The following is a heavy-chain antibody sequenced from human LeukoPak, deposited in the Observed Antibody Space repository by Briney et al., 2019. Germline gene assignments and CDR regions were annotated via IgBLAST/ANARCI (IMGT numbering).Heavy chain of an antibody. Sequence: GGSLRLSCAASGFTFSSYGMHWVRQAPGKGLEWVAVISYDGSNKYYADSVKGRFTISRDNSKNTLYLQMNSLRAEDTAVYYCAKDVVPGTYWGQGTLVTVSS. CDR1: GFTFSSYG. CDR2: ISYDGSNK. CDR3: AKDVVPGTY. J-gene: IGHJ4*02. D-gene: IGHD1-7*01. V-gene: IGHV3-30*18.